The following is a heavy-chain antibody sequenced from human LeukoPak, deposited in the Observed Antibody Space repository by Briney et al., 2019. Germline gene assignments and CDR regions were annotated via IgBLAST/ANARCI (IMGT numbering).Heavy chain of an antibody. J-gene: IGHJ4*02. V-gene: IGHV3-23*01. Sequence: PGGSLRLSCAASGLTFSNYAMTWVRQTPGMGLLWVAAITGSGGNTYYADSVKGRFTISRDTSKNTLYLQMNSLTAADTAVYYGATLGGGPSGYVGYGGEDYWGQGTRVSVSS. CDR2: ITGSGGNT. CDR3: ATLGGGPSGYVGYGGEDY. D-gene: IGHD5-12*01. CDR1: GLTFSNYA.